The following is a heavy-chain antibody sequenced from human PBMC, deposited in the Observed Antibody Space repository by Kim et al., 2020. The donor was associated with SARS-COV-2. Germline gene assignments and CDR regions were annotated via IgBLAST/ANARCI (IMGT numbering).Heavy chain of an antibody. J-gene: IGHJ5*02. CDR3: ARAGDGLDP. CDR2: SGVT. V-gene: IGHV1-2*02. D-gene: IGHD2-21*02. Sequence: SGVTNYAQKVQGRVTMTRDTSISTAYMELSRRRSDDSAVYYCARAGDGLDPWGQGTLVTVSS.